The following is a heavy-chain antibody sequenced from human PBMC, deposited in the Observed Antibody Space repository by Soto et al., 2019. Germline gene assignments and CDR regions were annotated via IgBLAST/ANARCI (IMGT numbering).Heavy chain of an antibody. D-gene: IGHD3-3*01. J-gene: IGHJ6*03. CDR1: GGSLSVYY. V-gene: IGHV4-34*02. Sequence: QVQLQQWGAGLLKPSETLSLTCGVYGGSLSVYYWIWIRQSPGKGLEWIVEMNHSGSTNYNPSYKSRVTISVDTSQTQCSAKLTSVTAADKAVYYSAFIPVRLDTVYSYMDVWGGGTTVSVPS. CDR3: AFIPVRLDTVYSYMDV. CDR2: MNHSGST.